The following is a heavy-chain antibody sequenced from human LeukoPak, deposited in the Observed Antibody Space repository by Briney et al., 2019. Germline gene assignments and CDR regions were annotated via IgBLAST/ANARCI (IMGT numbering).Heavy chain of an antibody. CDR1: GGSISSGGYY. CDR3: ARERIDCSSTSCFGYYFDY. Sequence: NPSETLSLTCTVSGGSISSGGYYWSWIRQPPGKGLEWIGYIYHSGSTYYNPSLKSRVTISVDRSKNQFSLKLSSVTAADTAVYYCARERIDCSSTSCFGYYFDYWGQGTLVTVSS. J-gene: IGHJ4*02. D-gene: IGHD2-2*01. V-gene: IGHV4-30-2*01. CDR2: IYHSGST.